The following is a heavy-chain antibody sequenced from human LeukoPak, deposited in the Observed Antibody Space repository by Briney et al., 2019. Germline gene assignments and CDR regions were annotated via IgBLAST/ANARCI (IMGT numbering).Heavy chain of an antibody. V-gene: IGHV3-48*03. CDR1: GFTFSNYE. CDR2: ISSSGRNI. Sequence: GGSLRLSCAASGFTFSNYEFNWVRQAPGKGLEWVSYISSSGRNIYYADSVKGRFTVSRDNAKNTLSLQMNSLRAEDTAVYYCARGGFSGWAVYAFDIWGQGTMVTVSS. D-gene: IGHD6-19*01. CDR3: ARGGFSGWAVYAFDI. J-gene: IGHJ3*02.